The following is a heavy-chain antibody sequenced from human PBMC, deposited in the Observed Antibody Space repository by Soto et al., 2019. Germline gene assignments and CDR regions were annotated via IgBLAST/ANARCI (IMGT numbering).Heavy chain of an antibody. Sequence: EVKLVVSGGGLVQPGGSLRLSCAASGFTFSNYWMYWVRQAPGQGLVWVSRINSDGSVSRYSDSVKGRLTISRDNVKNTLYLQMNSLRVEDTAVYYCARGDCVGGSCHSLAGSFYYYMDVWGKGTTVTVFS. D-gene: IGHD2-15*01. V-gene: IGHV3-74*01. CDR2: INSDGSVS. J-gene: IGHJ6*03. CDR3: ARGDCVGGSCHSLAGSFYYYMDV. CDR1: GFTFSNYW.